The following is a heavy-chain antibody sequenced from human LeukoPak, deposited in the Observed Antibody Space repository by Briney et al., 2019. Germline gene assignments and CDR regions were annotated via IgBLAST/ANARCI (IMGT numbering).Heavy chain of an antibody. J-gene: IGHJ6*01. V-gene: IGHV1-18*01. D-gene: IGHD2-2*01. Sequence: GASVKVSCKASGYTFTSYGISWVRQAPGQGLEWMGWISAYNGNTNYAQKLQGRVTMTTDTSTSTAYMELRSLRSDDTAVYYCARAGYCSSTSCQLNYYYYGMDVWGQGTTDTVSS. CDR3: ARAGYCSSTSCQLNYYYYGMDV. CDR2: ISAYNGNT. CDR1: GYTFTSYG.